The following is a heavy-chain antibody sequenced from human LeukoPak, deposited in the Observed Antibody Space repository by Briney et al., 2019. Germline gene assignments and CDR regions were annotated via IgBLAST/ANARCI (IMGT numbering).Heavy chain of an antibody. V-gene: IGHV3-21*01. CDR2: ISSSSSYI. CDR3: AKITMVRGVISPGYFDY. D-gene: IGHD3-10*01. CDR1: GFTFSSYS. Sequence: GGYLRLSCAASGFTFSSYSMNWVRQAPGKGLEWVSSISSSSSYIYYADSVKGRFTISRDNAKNSLYLQMNSPRAEDTAVYYCAKITMVRGVISPGYFDYWGQGTLVTVSS. J-gene: IGHJ4*02.